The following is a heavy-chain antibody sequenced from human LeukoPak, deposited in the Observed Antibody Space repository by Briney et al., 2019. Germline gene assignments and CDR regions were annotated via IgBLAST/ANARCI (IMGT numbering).Heavy chain of an antibody. Sequence: GGSPRLSCAASGFTFSSYWMHWVRQAPGKGLVWVSRINSDGSSTSYADSVKGRFTISRDNAKNTLYLQMNSLRAEDTAVYYCARDDSSGRRNFDYWGQGTLVTVSS. CDR2: INSDGSST. J-gene: IGHJ4*02. CDR1: GFTFSSYW. D-gene: IGHD3-22*01. V-gene: IGHV3-74*01. CDR3: ARDDSSGRRNFDY.